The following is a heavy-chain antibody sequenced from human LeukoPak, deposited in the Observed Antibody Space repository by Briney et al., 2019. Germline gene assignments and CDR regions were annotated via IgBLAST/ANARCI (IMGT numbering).Heavy chain of an antibody. J-gene: IGHJ3*02. CDR2: INRDGSST. V-gene: IGHV3-74*01. CDR1: GFAFSSYW. D-gene: IGHD6-13*01. CDR3: ARDNWAGHSSSWYPDAFDI. Sequence: GGSLRLSCVASGFAFSSYWMHWVRQAPGKGLVWVSRINRDGSSTGYADSVKGRFAISRDNAKNTLYLQMNSLRAEDTAVYYCARDNWAGHSSSWYPDAFDIWGQGTMVTVSS.